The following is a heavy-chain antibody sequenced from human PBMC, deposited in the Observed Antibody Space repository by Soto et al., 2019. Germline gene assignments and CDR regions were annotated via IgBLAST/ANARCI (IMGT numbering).Heavy chain of an antibody. V-gene: IGHV3-15*01. CDR2: IKSKTDGGTT. D-gene: IGHD5-12*01. J-gene: IGHJ4*02. CDR1: GFTFSNAW. Sequence: EVQLVESGGGLVKPGGALRLSCAASGFTFSNAWMSWVRQAPGKGLEWVGRIKSKTDGGTTDYAAPVKGRFTISRDDSKNTLYLQMNSLKTEDTAGYYCTTCPVRSIVAPYWGQGTLVTVSS. CDR3: TTCPVRSIVAPY.